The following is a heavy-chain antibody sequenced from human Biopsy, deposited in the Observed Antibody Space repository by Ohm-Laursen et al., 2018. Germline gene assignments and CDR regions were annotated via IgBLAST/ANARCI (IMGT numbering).Heavy chain of an antibody. CDR2: INPMFGTA. V-gene: IGHV1-69*06. J-gene: IGHJ5*02. CDR3: ARSFGVVINFEHNWFDP. Sequence: GASVKVSCKVPGGTFSNYGVNWLRQAPGQGLEWMGGINPMFGTAKYAQRFQGRVTITADKSTSTADMELSSLRSDDTAVYYCARSFGVVINFEHNWFDPWGQGTLVTVSS. CDR1: GGTFSNYG. D-gene: IGHD3-3*01.